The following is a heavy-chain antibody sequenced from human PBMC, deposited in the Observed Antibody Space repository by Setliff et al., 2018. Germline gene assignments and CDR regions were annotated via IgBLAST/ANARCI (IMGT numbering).Heavy chain of an antibody. CDR3: ARERRGGGSPAIPINWFDP. CDR2: IYHSGST. Sequence: SETLSLTCAVSGGSISSSNWWSWVRQPPGKGLEWIGEIYHSGSTNYNPSLKSRVTISVDKSKNQFSLKLSSVTAADTAVYYCARERRGGGSPAIPINWFDPWGQGTLGTVSA. J-gene: IGHJ5*02. D-gene: IGHD2-15*01. V-gene: IGHV4-4*02. CDR1: GGSISSSNW.